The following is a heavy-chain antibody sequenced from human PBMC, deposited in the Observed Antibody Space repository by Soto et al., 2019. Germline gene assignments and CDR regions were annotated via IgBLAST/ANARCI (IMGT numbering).Heavy chain of an antibody. CDR3: ARDPVAVAGISYFDY. CDR1: GFTFSSYL. V-gene: IGHV3-7*03. J-gene: IGHJ4*02. D-gene: IGHD6-19*01. CDR2: IKQDGSEK. Sequence: PGGSLRLSCAASGFTFSSYLMSWVRQAPGQGLEWVANIKQDGSEKYYVDSVKGRFTISRDDAKNSLYLQMNSLRAEDTAVYYCARDPVAVAGISYFDYWGQGTLVTVSS.